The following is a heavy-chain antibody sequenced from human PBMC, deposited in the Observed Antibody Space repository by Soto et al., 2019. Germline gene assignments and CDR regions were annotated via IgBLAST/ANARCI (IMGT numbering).Heavy chain of an antibody. Sequence: QVQLVQSGAEVKKPGASVKVSCKASGYTFTSYGISWVRQAPGQGLEWMGWISAYNGNTNYAQKLQGRVTMTTDTSTSTAYMELRSVRSDDTAVYYCARYSSSWPNYYYYGMDVWGQGTTVTVSS. J-gene: IGHJ6*02. D-gene: IGHD6-13*01. V-gene: IGHV1-18*01. CDR1: GYTFTSYG. CDR3: ARYSSSWPNYYYYGMDV. CDR2: ISAYNGNT.